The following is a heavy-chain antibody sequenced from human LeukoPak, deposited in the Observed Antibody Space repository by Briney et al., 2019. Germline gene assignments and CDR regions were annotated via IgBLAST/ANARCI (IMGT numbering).Heavy chain of an antibody. V-gene: IGHV3-21*01. J-gene: IGHJ6*03. CDR3: ARVAYSSSWYTYYMDV. Sequence: GGSLRLSCAASGFTFNTYTMNWVRQAPGKGLEWVSSITASSTAIYSADSVKGRFTISRDNAKNSLYLQMNSLRAEDTAVYYCARVAYSSSWYTYYMDVWGKGTTVTISS. D-gene: IGHD6-13*01. CDR2: ITASSTAI. CDR1: GFTFNTYT.